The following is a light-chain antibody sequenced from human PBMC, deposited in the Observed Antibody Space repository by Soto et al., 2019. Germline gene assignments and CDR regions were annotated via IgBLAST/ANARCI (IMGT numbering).Light chain of an antibody. CDR1: QSISSW. CDR3: QQYNSDSWT. Sequence: DTQMISKPRKRAASGESVDTGTCRDSQSISSWLAWYQQRPGKAPKLLIYDASSLQSGVPSRFSCSGSGTEFALTLSSLQPDGFALSNCQQYNSDSWTFGQGTKVDI. J-gene: IGKJ1*01. V-gene: IGKV1-5*01. CDR2: DAS.